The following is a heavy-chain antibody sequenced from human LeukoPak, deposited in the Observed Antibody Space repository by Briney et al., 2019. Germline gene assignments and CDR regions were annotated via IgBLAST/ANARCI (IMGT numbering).Heavy chain of an antibody. J-gene: IGHJ4*02. CDR1: GFTFDDYA. CDR2: ISWNSGSI. CDR3: AKDITFGDSTEDY. Sequence: GGSLRLSCAASGFTFDDYAMHGVRQAPGKGLEWVSGISWNSGSIGYADSVKGRFTISRDNAKNSLYLQMNSLRAEDTALYYCAKDITFGDSTEDYWGQGTLVTVSS. D-gene: IGHD3-10*01. V-gene: IGHV3-9*01.